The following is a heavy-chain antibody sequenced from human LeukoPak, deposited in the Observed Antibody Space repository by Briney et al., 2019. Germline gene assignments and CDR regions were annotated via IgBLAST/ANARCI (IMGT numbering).Heavy chain of an antibody. CDR3: AIRSIAARNFAG. CDR2: LYHSGTT. CDR1: NYSISSGFS. D-gene: IGHD6-6*01. J-gene: IGHJ4*02. V-gene: IGHV4-38-2*02. Sequence: SETLSLTCTVSNYSISSGFSWGWIRQSPGKGLEWVVSLYHSGTTYYNPSLKGRVTLLVDMSKNQFSLKLNSVTAADTAVYYCAIRSIAARNFAGWGQGTLVTVSS.